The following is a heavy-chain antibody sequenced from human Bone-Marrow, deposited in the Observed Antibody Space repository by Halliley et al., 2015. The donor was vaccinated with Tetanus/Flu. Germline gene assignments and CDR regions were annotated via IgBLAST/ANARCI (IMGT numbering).Heavy chain of an antibody. D-gene: IGHD2-2*01. J-gene: IGHJ5*02. CDR2: ISSSSSYI. CDR3: ARGLQGRSTGNGWFDP. Sequence: SLRLSCAASGFTFSSYFMNWVRRATGRGLESVSSISSSSSYIYYADSVKGRFTISRDNATNSLHLHMNSLRAEDTAVNYWARGLQGRSTGNGWFDPWGQGTLVTVSS. CDR1: GFTFSSYF. V-gene: IGHV3-21*01.